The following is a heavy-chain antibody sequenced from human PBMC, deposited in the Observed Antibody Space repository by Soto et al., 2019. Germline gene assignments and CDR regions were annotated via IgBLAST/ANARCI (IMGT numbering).Heavy chain of an antibody. CDR1: GGTFSSYA. CDR3: ASPPYCGGACYYFDY. CDR2: IIPIFGTA. Sequence: QVQLVQSGAEVKKPGSSVKVSCKASGGTFSSYAISWVRQAPGQGLEWMGGIIPIFGTANYAQKFQGRVTITADESTSTAYMERSSLRSEDTAVYYCASPPYCGGACYYFDYGGQGTLVTVSS. V-gene: IGHV1-69*01. D-gene: IGHD2-21*02. J-gene: IGHJ4*02.